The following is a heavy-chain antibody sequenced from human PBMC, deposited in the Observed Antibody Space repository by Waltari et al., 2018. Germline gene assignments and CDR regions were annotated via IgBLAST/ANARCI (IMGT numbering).Heavy chain of an antibody. D-gene: IGHD6-13*01. CDR1: GGTFSSYT. CDR3: ARSSAAEDYYYYYGMDV. J-gene: IGHJ6*02. CDR2: IIPILGIA. V-gene: IGHV1-69*02. Sequence: QVQLVQSGAEVKKPGSSVKVSCKASGGTFSSYTIRWVRQAPGQGLEWMGRIIPILGIANYAQKFQGRVTITADKSTSTAYMELSSLRSEDTAVYYCARSSAAEDYYYYYGMDVWGQGTTVTVSS.